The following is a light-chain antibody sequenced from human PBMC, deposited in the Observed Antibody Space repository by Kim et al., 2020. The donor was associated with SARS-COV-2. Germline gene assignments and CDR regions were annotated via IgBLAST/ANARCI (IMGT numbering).Light chain of an antibody. J-gene: IGKJ4*01. CDR1: QNIDSKY. Sequence: EIVLTQSPGTLSLSPGEGATLSCRASQNIDSKYIAWYQQRPGQTPRLLLYSSSNRATGIPDRFSGSGSGTDFTLSISRLEPDDFAVYYCLQYGGYFGGGTKVDIK. V-gene: IGKV3-20*01. CDR2: SSS. CDR3: LQYGGY.